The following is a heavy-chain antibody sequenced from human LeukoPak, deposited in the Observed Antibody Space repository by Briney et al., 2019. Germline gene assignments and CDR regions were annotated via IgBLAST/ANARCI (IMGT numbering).Heavy chain of an antibody. CDR2: ISGSGGST. J-gene: IGHJ4*02. CDR1: GFTFSSYA. Sequence: PGGSLRLSCAASGFTFSSYAMSWVRQAPGKGLEWVSAISGSGGSTYYADSVKGRFTISRGNSKNTLYLQMNSLRAEDTAVYYCAKDFKGYDYVWGSYRYTGFYYWGQGTLVTVSS. V-gene: IGHV3-23*01. D-gene: IGHD3-16*02. CDR3: AKDFKGYDYVWGSYRYTGFYY.